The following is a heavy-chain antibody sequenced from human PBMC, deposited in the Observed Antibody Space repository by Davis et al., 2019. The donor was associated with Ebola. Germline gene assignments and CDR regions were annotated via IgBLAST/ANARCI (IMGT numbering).Heavy chain of an antibody. CDR2: ISSSSSYI. V-gene: IGHV3-21*01. CDR1: GFTFSSYS. Sequence: GGSLRLSCAASGFTFSSYSMNWVRQAPGKGLEWVSSISSSSSYIYYADSVKGRFTISRDNAKNSLYLQMNSLRAEDTAVYYCARDSQVVTPFDYWGQGTLVTVSS. D-gene: IGHD3-22*01. J-gene: IGHJ4*02. CDR3: ARDSQVVTPFDY.